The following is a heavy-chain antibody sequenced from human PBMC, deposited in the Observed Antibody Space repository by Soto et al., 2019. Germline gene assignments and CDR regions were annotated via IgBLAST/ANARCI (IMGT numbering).Heavy chain of an antibody. CDR2: IYLDDDK. J-gene: IGHJ4*01. CDR3: AHAGDFDLMSFDR. V-gene: IGHV2-5*02. Sequence: QITLKASGPPLVRPAQTLTLTCAFSGFSLTTTRMGVAWIRQPPGKALEWLALIYLDDDKRYSPSLKNRLTATKDTSTNRVVLTITNISPDDTGTYFCAHAGDFDLMSFDRWGPGTLVTVSS. CDR1: GFSLTTTRMG.